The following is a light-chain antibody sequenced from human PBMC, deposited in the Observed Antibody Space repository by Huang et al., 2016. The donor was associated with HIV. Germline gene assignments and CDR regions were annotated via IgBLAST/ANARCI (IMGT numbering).Light chain of an antibody. CDR3: HQYFSTPYT. CDR2: WAS. V-gene: IGKV4-1*01. J-gene: IGKJ2*01. CDR1: QSVRYSSHNKNF. Sequence: DIVMTQSPDSLAVSLGERATINCKSSQSVRYSSHNKNFLAWYQQKPGQPPKLLIYWASTREAGVPDRFSGSGSGRDFSLTISSLQAEDVAVYYCHQYFSTPYTFGQGTKLEIK.